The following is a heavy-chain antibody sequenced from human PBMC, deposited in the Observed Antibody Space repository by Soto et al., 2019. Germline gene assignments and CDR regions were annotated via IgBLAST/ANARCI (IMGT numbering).Heavy chain of an antibody. J-gene: IGHJ6*03. CDR3: ARDNERGYCSGGSCEKYYYMDV. Sequence: GGSLRLSCAASGFTFSSYSMNWVRQAPGKGLEWVSYISSSSSTIYYADSVKGRFTISRDNAKNSLYLQMNSLRAEDTAVYYCARDNERGYCSGGSCEKYYYMDVWGKGTTVTVSS. V-gene: IGHV3-48*01. CDR1: GFTFSSYS. CDR2: ISSSSSTI. D-gene: IGHD2-15*01.